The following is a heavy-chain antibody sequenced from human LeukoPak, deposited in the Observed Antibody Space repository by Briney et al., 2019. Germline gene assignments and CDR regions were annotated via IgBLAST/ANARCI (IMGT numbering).Heavy chain of an antibody. J-gene: IGHJ6*02. CDR3: ARSPYLDFWSGYYLNYYYGMDV. V-gene: IGHV3-21*01. CDR2: ISSSSGYI. Sequence: SGGSLRLSCAASGFTFSSYSMNWVRQAPGKGLEWVSSISSSSGYIYYADSVKGRFTISRDNAKNSLYLQMNSLRAEDTAVYYCARSPYLDFWSGYYLNYYYGMDVWGQGTTVTVSS. D-gene: IGHD3-3*01. CDR1: GFTFSSYS.